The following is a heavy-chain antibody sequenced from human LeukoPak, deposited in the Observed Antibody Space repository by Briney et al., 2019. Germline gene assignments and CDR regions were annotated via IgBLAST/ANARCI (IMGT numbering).Heavy chain of an antibody. V-gene: IGHV3-30*02. Sequence: GGSLRLSCAASGFTFTFYGMHWVHQAPGKGLEWVAFIRYDGSNKYYADSVKGRFTISRDNSKNTLYLQMNSLRAEDTAVYYCATRDSSAYYGFDHWRQGTLVTVSS. CDR1: GFTFTFYG. CDR2: IRYDGSNK. D-gene: IGHD3-10*01. J-gene: IGHJ4*02. CDR3: ATRDSSAYYGFDH.